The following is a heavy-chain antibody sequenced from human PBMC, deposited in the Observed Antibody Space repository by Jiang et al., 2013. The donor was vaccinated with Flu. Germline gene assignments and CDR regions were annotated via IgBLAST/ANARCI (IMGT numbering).Heavy chain of an antibody. CDR1: GGSISRDAYY. CDR2: IYFSGDT. J-gene: IGHJ6*02. Sequence: GSGLVKPSETLSLTCTVSGGSISRDAYYWAWIRQPPRKGLEWIGSIYFSGDTYYSPSLKSRVTISVDTSKNQFSLKLSSVTAADTAVYFCAILFSNGWDYYNGMNVWGQGTTVTVSS. CDR3: AILFSNGWDYYNGMNV. V-gene: IGHV4-39*01. D-gene: IGHD6-19*01.